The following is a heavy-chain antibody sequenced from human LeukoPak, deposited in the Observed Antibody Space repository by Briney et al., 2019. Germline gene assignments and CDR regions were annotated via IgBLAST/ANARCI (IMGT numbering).Heavy chain of an antibody. CDR1: GFTFSSYW. J-gene: IGHJ4*02. Sequence: PGGSLRLSCAASGFTFSSYWMSWIRQAPGKGLEWVANIKQDGSETNYVDSLKGRFTISRDNAKNSLYLQMNSLRAEDTAVYYCAKGSGYSSGWYRGFDYWGQGTLVTVSS. CDR2: IKQDGSET. D-gene: IGHD6-19*01. CDR3: AKGSGYSSGWYRGFDY. V-gene: IGHV3-7*03.